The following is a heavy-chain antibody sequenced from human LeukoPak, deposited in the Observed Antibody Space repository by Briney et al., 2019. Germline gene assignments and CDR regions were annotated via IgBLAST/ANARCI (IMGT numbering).Heavy chain of an antibody. V-gene: IGHV4-59*13. J-gene: IGHJ4*02. Sequence: SETLSLTCTVSGGSISSYYWSWIRQPPGEGLEWSGYIFYSGSTNYNPSLKSRVTISVDTSKNQFSLKLSSVTAADTAVYYCASSRDGYNHGYFDYWGQGTLVTVSS. D-gene: IGHD5-24*01. CDR2: IFYSGST. CDR1: GGSISSYY. CDR3: ASSRDGYNHGYFDY.